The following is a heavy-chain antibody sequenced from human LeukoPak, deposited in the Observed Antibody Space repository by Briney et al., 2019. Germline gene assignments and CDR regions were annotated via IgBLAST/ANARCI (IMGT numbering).Heavy chain of an antibody. D-gene: IGHD5-12*01. CDR3: ARDRIGSGYDY. Sequence: PSETLSLTCTVSGGSISSYYWSWIRQPPGKGLEWIGYIYYSGSTNYNPSLKSRVTISVGTSKNQFSLKLSSVTAADTAVYYCARDRIGSGYDYWGQGTLVTASS. V-gene: IGHV4-59*01. J-gene: IGHJ4*02. CDR1: GGSISSYY. CDR2: IYYSGST.